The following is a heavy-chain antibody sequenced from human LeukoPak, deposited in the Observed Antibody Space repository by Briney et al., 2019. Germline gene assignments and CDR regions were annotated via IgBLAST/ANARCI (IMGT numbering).Heavy chain of an antibody. CDR3: VRGYSFGPYGMDV. D-gene: IGHD2-15*01. Sequence: GGSLRLSCSASGFPFSSYAVHWVRQAPGKGLEYVSAISDSGGSTYYADSVKGRFTISRDNSKNTLYLQMSSLRAEDTAVYFCVRGYSFGPYGMDVWGQGTTVAVSS. V-gene: IGHV3-64D*09. CDR2: ISDSGGST. CDR1: GFPFSSYA. J-gene: IGHJ6*02.